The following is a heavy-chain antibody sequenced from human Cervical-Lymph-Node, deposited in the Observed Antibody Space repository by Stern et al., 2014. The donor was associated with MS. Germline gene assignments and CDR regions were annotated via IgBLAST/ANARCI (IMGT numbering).Heavy chain of an antibody. CDR1: RDTFSHYA. J-gene: IGHJ5*02. CDR3: ARDQGDYGSGSDYSWFDP. Sequence: VQLVESGDEVKKPGSSVKVSCKASRDTFSHYALSWVRQAPEQGLEWMGGSIPGLVSTSYAQKFQGRIAISADTSTNTVYMELSSLRSEDTAVYFCARDQGDYGSGSDYSWFDPWGQGTLVTVSS. CDR2: SIPGLVST. D-gene: IGHD3-10*01. V-gene: IGHV1-69*06.